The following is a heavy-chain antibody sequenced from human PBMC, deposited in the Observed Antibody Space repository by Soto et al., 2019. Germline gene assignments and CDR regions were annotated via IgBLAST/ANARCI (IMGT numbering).Heavy chain of an antibody. CDR1: GYTFTSYA. CDR2: INAYNGNT. D-gene: IGHD5-18*01. CDR3: ARDTAMALPDA. Sequence: QVQLVQSGAEVKKPGASVKVSCKASGYTFTSYAISWVRQAPGQGLEWMGWINAYNGNTNSAQKLQGRVAMTTDTSTNTAYMELRSLRSDDTAVYYCARDTAMALPDAWGQGTLVTVSS. J-gene: IGHJ4*02. V-gene: IGHV1-18*01.